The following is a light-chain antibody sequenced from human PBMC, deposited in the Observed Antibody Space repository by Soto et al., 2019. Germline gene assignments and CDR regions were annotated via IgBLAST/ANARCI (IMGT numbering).Light chain of an antibody. CDR1: ESIANY. V-gene: IGKV1-39*01. CDR3: QQSYISPYT. CDR2: AAS. Sequence: DIQMTQSPSSLSASVRDRVTITCRASESIANYLNWYQQKPGKAPNLLIYAASTLQTGVPSRFSGSGSGTDFTLTISSLQTEDFATYFCQQSYISPYTFGQGTKLDI. J-gene: IGKJ2*01.